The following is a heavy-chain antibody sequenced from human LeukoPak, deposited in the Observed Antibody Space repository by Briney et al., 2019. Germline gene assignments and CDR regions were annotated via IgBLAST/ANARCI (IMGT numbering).Heavy chain of an antibody. CDR2: INDVSGDI. Sequence: GGTLRLSCAASEFTFSLYAMNWVRQAPGKGLEWVSYINDVSGDIHYADSVKGRFTISRDNAKNTLYLQMNSLRAEDTAVYYCARDTYQPGRIDCWGQGTLVIVSS. V-gene: IGHV3-21*05. CDR3: ARDTYQPGRIDC. J-gene: IGHJ4*02. D-gene: IGHD2-2*01. CDR1: EFTFSLYA.